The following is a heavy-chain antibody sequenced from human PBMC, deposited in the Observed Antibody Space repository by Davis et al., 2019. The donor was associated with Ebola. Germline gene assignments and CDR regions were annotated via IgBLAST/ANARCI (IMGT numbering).Heavy chain of an antibody. D-gene: IGHD3-22*01. CDR1: NGSISDYF. CDR2: IFDNGNT. CDR3: ARDRHDTSGYGF. V-gene: IGHV4-4*07. Sequence: SETLSLTCTVPNGSISDYFWTWIRQPAGKTLEWIGRIFDNGNTQYNPSLKSRVTMSLDTSKKQFSLKLSSVTASDTAVYYCARDRHDTSGYGFWGQGTLVTVSS. J-gene: IGHJ4*02.